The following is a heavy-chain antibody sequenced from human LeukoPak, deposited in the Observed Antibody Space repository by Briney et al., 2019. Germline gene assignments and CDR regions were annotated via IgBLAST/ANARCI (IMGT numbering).Heavy chain of an antibody. V-gene: IGHV1-8*01. D-gene: IGHD3-3*01. J-gene: IGHJ6*02. CDR2: MNPNSGNT. CDR3: ARLRFLGLYYGMDV. CDR1: GYTFTSYD. Sequence: GASVKVSCKASGYTFTSYDINWVRQATGQGLEWMGWMNPNSGNTGYAQKFQGRVTMTRNTSISTAYMELSSLRSEDMAVYYCARLRFLGLYYGMDVWGQGTTVTVSS.